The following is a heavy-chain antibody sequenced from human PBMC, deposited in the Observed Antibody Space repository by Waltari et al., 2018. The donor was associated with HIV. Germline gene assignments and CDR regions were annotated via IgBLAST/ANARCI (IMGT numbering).Heavy chain of an antibody. Sequence: QVQLQESGPGLVKPSETLSLTCTVSGGSISSYYWSWIRKPPGKGLEWIGYIYYSGSTNYNPSLKSRVTISVDTSKNQFSLKLSSVTAADTAVYYCARLRLAGYYYYGMDVWGQGTTVTVSS. V-gene: IGHV4-59*01. CDR3: ARLRLAGYYYYGMDV. J-gene: IGHJ6*02. CDR1: GGSISSYY. CDR2: IYYSGST.